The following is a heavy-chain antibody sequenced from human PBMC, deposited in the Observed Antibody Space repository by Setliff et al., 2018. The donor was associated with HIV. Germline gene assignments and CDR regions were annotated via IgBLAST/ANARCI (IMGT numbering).Heavy chain of an antibody. D-gene: IGHD5-12*01. J-gene: IGHJ3*01. CDR2: ISHSGIT. CDR3: ARLWLRGPPT. V-gene: IGHV4-39*07. CDR1: GVSTISSSSSYY. Sequence: PSETLSLTCIVSGVSTISSSSSYYWGWIRQPPGKGLEWIGYISHSGITYYNPSLKSRVTISGDTSRNQFSLKLSSVTAADTAVYYCARLWLRGPPTWGQGTMVTVSS.